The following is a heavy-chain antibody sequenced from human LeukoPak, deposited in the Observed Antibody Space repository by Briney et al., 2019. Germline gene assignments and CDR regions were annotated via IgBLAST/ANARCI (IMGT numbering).Heavy chain of an antibody. D-gene: IGHD6-13*01. CDR2: IIPILGIA. V-gene: IGHV1-69*04. CDR1: GGTFSSYA. J-gene: IGHJ4*02. CDR3: ASASSGIAAAFYFDY. Sequence: SVKVSCKASGGTFSSYAISWVRQAPGQGLEWMGRIIPILGIANYAQKFQGRVTITADKSTSTAYMELSSLRSEDTAVYYCASASSGIAAAFYFDYWGQGTLVTVSS.